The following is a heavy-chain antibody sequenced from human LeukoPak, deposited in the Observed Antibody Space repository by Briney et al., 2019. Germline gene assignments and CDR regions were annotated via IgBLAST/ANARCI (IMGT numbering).Heavy chain of an antibody. Sequence: GGSLRLSCAASGFTFSSYAMSWVRQAPGKGLEWVSAISGSGGSTYYADSVKGRFTISRDNSKNTLYLQMNSLRAEDTAVYYCAKEGIITIFGVVPPYFDYWGQGTLVTASS. CDR1: GFTFSSYA. CDR2: ISGSGGST. V-gene: IGHV3-23*01. D-gene: IGHD3-3*01. CDR3: AKEGIITIFGVVPPYFDY. J-gene: IGHJ4*02.